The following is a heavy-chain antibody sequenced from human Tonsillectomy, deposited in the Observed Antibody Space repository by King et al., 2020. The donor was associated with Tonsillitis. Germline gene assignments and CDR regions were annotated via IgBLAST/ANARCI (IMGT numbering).Heavy chain of an antibody. CDR1: GFTFSSYA. CDR2: ISNSDGNT. CDR3: ARDLRYGYFDL. J-gene: IGHJ2*01. D-gene: IGHD3-10*01. Sequence: VQLVESGGGLVQPGESLRLSCTASGFTFSSYAMNWVRQAPGKGLEWVSSISNSDGNTYYPDSVKGRFSISRDNSKNTMYLQMNSLRAEDTAIDYCARDLRYGYFDLWGRGTLVTVSS. V-gene: IGHV3-23*04.